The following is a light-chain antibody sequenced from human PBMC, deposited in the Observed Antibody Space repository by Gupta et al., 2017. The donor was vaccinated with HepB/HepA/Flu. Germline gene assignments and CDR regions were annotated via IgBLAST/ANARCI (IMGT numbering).Light chain of an antibody. CDR1: SSDVGGYKY. Sequence: QSALSQPASVSGSPGQSINISCTGTSSDVGGYKYVSWYQQHPGKAPKLMIYDVNNRPSGVSNRFSGSKSGNTASLTISGLQAEDEADYYCSSHTSRNTVVFGGGTTLTVL. V-gene: IGLV2-14*01. CDR2: DVN. J-gene: IGLJ2*01. CDR3: SSHTSRNTVV.